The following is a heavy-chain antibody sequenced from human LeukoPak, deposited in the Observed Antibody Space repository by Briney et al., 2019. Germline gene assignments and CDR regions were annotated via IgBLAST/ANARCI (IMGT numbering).Heavy chain of an antibody. V-gene: IGHV4-59*01. J-gene: IGHJ6*03. CDR3: ARDDGRRYGSRNYHYMDV. Sequence: PSETLSLTCTVSGGSISSYYWSWIRQPPGKGLEWIGYIYYSGSTSYSGNTNYNPSLKSRVTILVDTSKNQFSLKLSSVTAADTAVYYCARDDGRRYGSRNYHYMDVWGKGTTVTVSS. CDR2: IYYSGST. D-gene: IGHD5-24*01. CDR1: GGSISSYY.